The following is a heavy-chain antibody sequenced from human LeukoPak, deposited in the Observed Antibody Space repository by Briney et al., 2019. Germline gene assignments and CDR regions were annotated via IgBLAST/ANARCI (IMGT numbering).Heavy chain of an antibody. CDR3: AKVRTYFYHGLDV. CDR2: IWCDGSNK. D-gene: IGHD1-14*01. CDR1: GFTFSSYG. J-gene: IGHJ6*02. Sequence: GGSLRLSCAASGFTFSSYGMHWVRQAPGKGLEWVAVIWCDGSNKYYADSVKGRFTISRDNSKNTLYLQMNSLRAEDTAVYYCAKVRTYFYHGLDVWGQGTTVTVSS. V-gene: IGHV3-33*06.